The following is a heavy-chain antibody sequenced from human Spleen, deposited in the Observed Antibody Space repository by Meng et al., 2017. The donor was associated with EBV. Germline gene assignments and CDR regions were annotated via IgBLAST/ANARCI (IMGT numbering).Heavy chain of an antibody. CDR1: GGSISSSSYY. V-gene: IGHV4-39*07. J-gene: IGHJ5*02. CDR3: ARVSVTTLLFDP. CDR2: IFYSGST. Sequence: LHLPEAGPGLVKPSETPSPTCTVSGGSISSSSYYWGWIRQPPGKGLEWIGSIFYSGSTYYNPSLRSRVTISVDTSKNQFSLKLSSVTAADTAVYYCARVSVTTLLFDPWGQGTLVTVSS. D-gene: IGHD4-17*01.